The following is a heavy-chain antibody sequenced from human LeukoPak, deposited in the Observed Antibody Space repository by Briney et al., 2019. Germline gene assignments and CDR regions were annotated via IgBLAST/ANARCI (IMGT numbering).Heavy chain of an antibody. D-gene: IGHD3-3*01. CDR1: GGSISSGSYY. V-gene: IGHV4-61*02. CDR3: ARSPYYVFWSGYYERFDY. CDR2: IYTSGST. J-gene: IGHJ4*02. Sequence: SQTLSLTCTVSGGSISSGSYYWSWIRQPAGKGLEWIGRIYTSGSTNYNPSLRSRVTISVDTSKNQFSLKLSSVTAADTAVYYCARSPYYVFWSGYYERFDYWGPGTLVTVSS.